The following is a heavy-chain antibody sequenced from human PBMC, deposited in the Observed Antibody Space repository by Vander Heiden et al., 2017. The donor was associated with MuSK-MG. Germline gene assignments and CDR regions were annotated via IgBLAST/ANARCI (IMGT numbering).Heavy chain of an antibody. D-gene: IGHD5-18*01. CDR3: ARYGYNYGEIDY. CDR2: IIPIFTTT. Sequence: QVQLVQSGAEVKQPGSSVRVSCKASGGTFNNYAISWVRQAPGQGLEWMGGIIPIFTTTHDAQKFQGRVTITADESTSTAYMELSSLRSEDTAVYFCARYGYNYGEIDYWGQGTLVTVSS. J-gene: IGHJ4*02. CDR1: GGTFNNYA. V-gene: IGHV1-69*01.